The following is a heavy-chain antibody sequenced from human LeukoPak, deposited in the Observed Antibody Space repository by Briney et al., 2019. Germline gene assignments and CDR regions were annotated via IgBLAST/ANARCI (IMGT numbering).Heavy chain of an antibody. CDR3: ASVVGATILDY. CDR1: GYTFTSYG. D-gene: IGHD1-26*01. Sequence: ASAKVSCKASGYTFTSYGISWVRQAPGQGLEWMGWISAYNGNTKYAQKFQGRVTMTTDTSTSTAYMELRSLRSDDTAVYYCASVVGATILDYWGQGTLVTVSS. V-gene: IGHV1-18*01. CDR2: ISAYNGNT. J-gene: IGHJ4*02.